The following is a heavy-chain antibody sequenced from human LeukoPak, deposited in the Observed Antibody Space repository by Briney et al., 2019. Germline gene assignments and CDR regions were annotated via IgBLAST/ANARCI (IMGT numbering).Heavy chain of an antibody. CDR3: ARLPGYFGAS. CDR2: MNVKSGRA. D-gene: IGHD4/OR15-4a*01. V-gene: IGHV1-8*01. J-gene: IGHJ5*02. CDR1: GYPFTSYD. Sequence: ASVKVSCTASGYPFTSYDLNWVRQAPGQRMEWMGCMNVKSGRADYATKFQGRVTMTRNTSISTAYMELSSLSPEDTAVYYCARLPGYFGASWGQGTLVTVSS.